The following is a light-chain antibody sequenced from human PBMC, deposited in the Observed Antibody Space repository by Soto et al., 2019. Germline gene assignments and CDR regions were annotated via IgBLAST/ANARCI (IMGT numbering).Light chain of an antibody. CDR3: CSYARGSTLV. V-gene: IGLV2-23*01. J-gene: IGLJ3*02. Sequence: QSALTQPASVSGSPGQSITISCTGTSSDVGSYNLVSWYQQHPGKAPKLMIYEDSKRPSGVSNRFFGSKSGNTASLTISWLQAEDEADYFCCSYARGSTLVFGGGTQLTVL. CDR2: EDS. CDR1: SSDVGSYNL.